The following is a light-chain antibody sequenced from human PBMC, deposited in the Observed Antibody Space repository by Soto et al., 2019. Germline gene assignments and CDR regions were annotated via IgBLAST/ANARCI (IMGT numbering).Light chain of an antibody. J-gene: IGKJ3*01. CDR2: GAS. Sequence: EIVLTQSPGTLSLSPGERATLSCRASQSISSSYLAWYQQKPGQAPGLLIYGASNRATGIPDRFSGSGSGTDFTLTISRLEPEDFAVYYCQHYGNSLFTFGPGTKVDIK. CDR1: QSISSSY. V-gene: IGKV3-20*01. CDR3: QHYGNSLFT.